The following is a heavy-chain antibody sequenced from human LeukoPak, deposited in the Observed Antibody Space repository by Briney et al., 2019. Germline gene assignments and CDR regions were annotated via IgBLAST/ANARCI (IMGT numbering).Heavy chain of an antibody. Sequence: GGSLRLSCAASGFTFSSYAMHWVRQAPGKGLEWVAVISYDGSNKYYADSVKGRFTISRDNSKNTLYMQMNSLRAKDTAVYYCAKGNNGCYDSWGQGTLVTVSS. D-gene: IGHD2-15*01. CDR3: AKGNNGCYDS. CDR2: ISYDGSNK. V-gene: IGHV3-30-3*01. J-gene: IGHJ4*02. CDR1: GFTFSSYA.